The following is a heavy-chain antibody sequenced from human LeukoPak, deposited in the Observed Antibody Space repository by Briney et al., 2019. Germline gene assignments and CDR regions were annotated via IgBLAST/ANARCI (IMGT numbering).Heavy chain of an antibody. Sequence: GASVKVSCKASGGTFSSYAISWVRQAPGQGLEWMGRIIPILGIANYAQKSQGRVTITADKSTSTAYMELSSLRSEDTAVYYCARESRSYDSTGWFDPWGQGALVTVSS. CDR1: GGTFSSYA. CDR3: ARESRSYDSTGWFDP. D-gene: IGHD3-22*01. J-gene: IGHJ5*02. CDR2: IIPILGIA. V-gene: IGHV1-69*04.